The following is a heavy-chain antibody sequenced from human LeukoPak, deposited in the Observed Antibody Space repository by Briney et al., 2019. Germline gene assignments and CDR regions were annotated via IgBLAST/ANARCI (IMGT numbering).Heavy chain of an antibody. D-gene: IGHD5-18*01. J-gene: IGHJ4*02. CDR1: GYTFTGYY. Sequence: ASVTVSCTASGYTFTGYYMHWVRQAPGQGLEWMGRINPNSGGTNYAQKFQGRVTMTRDTSISTAYMELSRLRSDDTAVYYCARGGRIGYAIETYWGQGTLVTVSS. V-gene: IGHV1-2*06. CDR2: INPNSGGT. CDR3: ARGGRIGYAIETY.